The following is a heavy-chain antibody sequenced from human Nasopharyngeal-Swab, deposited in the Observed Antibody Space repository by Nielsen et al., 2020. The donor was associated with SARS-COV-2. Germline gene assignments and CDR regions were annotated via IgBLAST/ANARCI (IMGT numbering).Heavy chain of an antibody. CDR3: VRATNLGGSLWVPDY. J-gene: IGHJ4*02. V-gene: IGHV3-23*01. CDR1: GFTFSSHD. CDR2: ISGSGGST. D-gene: IGHD5-12*01. Sequence: GGSLRLSCAASGFTFSSHDMTWVRQAPGKGLEWVSIISGSGGSTNYADSVKGRFTISRDNSKNTLYLQMKSLRAEDTALYYCVRATNLGGSLWVPDYWGQGTLVTVSS.